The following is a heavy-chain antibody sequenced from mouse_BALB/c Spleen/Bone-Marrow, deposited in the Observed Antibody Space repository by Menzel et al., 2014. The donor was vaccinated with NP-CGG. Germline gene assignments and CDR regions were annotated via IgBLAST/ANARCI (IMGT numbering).Heavy chain of an antibody. Sequence: QVQLQQSGAELVKPGASVKLSCKASGYTFTSYWMHWVKQRPGQGLEWIGEIDPSDSYTNYNQKFKGKATLTVDKSSSTAYMQLSSLTSEYSAVYYCARYGGYFPWCAYWGQGTLVTVSA. J-gene: IGHJ3*01. CDR3: ARYGGYFPWCAY. CDR1: GYTFTSYW. D-gene: IGHD2-3*01. V-gene: IGHV1-69*02. CDR2: IDPSDSYT.